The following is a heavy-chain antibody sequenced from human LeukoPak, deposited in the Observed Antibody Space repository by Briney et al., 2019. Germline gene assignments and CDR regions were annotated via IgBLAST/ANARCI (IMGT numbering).Heavy chain of an antibody. D-gene: IGHD6-13*01. V-gene: IGHV3-21*01. CDR3: ARGGRSSSSWYGY. CDR1: GFTFSSYS. CDR2: ISSSSSYI. J-gene: IGHJ4*02. Sequence: PGGSLRLSCAASGFTFSSYSMNWVRQAPGKGLEWVSSISSSSSYIYYADSVKGRFTISRDNAKNSLYLQMNSLRAEDTAVYYCARGGRSSSSWYGYWGRGTLVTVSS.